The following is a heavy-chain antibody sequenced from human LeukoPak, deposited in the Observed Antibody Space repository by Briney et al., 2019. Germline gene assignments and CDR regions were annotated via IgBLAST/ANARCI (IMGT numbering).Heavy chain of an antibody. D-gene: IGHD3-10*01. J-gene: IGHJ4*02. Sequence: SETLSLTCAVYGGSFSGYYWIWIRQPPRKGLEWIGEINHSGSTNYNPSLKSRVTISVDTSKNQFSLKLSSVTAADTAVYYCARGRGILWFGESTFGYWGQGTLVTVSS. CDR3: ARGRGILWFGESTFGY. V-gene: IGHV4-34*01. CDR2: INHSGST. CDR1: GGSFSGYY.